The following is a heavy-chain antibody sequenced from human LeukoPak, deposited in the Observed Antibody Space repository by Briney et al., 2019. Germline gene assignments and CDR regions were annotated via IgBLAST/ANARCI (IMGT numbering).Heavy chain of an antibody. CDR1: GFAFSDYW. J-gene: IGHJ4*02. V-gene: IGHV3-7*01. CDR2: IKPDGSEK. Sequence: GGSLRLSCAASGFAFSDYWMSWVRQAPGKGLEWVAKIKPDGSEKYYVDSVKGRFTISRDKAKNSLYLQMNSLRDEDTAVYYCARGGHSCGHDYWGQGTLVTVSS. CDR3: ARGGHSCGHDY. D-gene: IGHD5-18*01.